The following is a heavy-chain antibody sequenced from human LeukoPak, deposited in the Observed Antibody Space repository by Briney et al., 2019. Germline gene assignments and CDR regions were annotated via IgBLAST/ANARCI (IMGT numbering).Heavy chain of an antibody. D-gene: IGHD6-19*01. CDR2: IYYSGST. CDR3: ARRAGYSSGWGNWFDP. CDR1: GGSISSYY. J-gene: IGHJ5*02. Sequence: SETLSLTCTVSGGSISSYYWSWIRQPPGKGLEWIGYIYYSGSTNYNPSLKSRVTISVDTSKNQFSLKLSSVTAADTAVYYCARRAGYSSGWGNWFDPWGQGTLVTVSS. V-gene: IGHV4-59*01.